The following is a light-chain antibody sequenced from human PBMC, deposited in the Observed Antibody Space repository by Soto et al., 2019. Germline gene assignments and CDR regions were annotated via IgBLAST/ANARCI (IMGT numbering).Light chain of an antibody. CDR2: GAY. V-gene: IGKV3-20*01. J-gene: IGKJ3*01. CDR1: QSVTSSY. Sequence: EIVLTQSPGTLSLSPGERATLSCRASQSVTSSYLAWYQQKPGQAPRLLIYGAYNRATGIPDRFSGSGSGTDFTLTISRLEPDDFAVYYCQQYARSPLTFGPVTKVDI. CDR3: QQYARSPLT.